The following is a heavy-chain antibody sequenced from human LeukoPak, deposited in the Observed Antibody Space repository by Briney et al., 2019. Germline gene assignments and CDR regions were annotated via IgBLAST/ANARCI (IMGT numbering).Heavy chain of an antibody. CDR2: ISGSGGST. D-gene: IGHD3/OR15-3a*01. CDR3: ARLDEGLDLDS. V-gene: IGHV3-23*01. Sequence: SGGSLRLSCAASAFTFSSMNWVRQAPGKGLEWVSAISGSGGSTYYADSVKGRFTISRDNSKNTLYLQMNSLRAEDTAVYYCARLDEGLDLDSWGQGTLVIVSS. J-gene: IGHJ4*02. CDR1: AFTFSS.